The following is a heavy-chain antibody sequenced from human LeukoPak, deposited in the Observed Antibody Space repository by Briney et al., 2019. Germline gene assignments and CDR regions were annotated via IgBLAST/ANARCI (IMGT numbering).Heavy chain of an antibody. V-gene: IGHV3-7*01. CDR3: ARDIVGATYYYYYYMDV. D-gene: IGHD1-26*01. J-gene: IGHJ6*03. CDR1: GFTFSRDW. Sequence: GGSLRLSCAASGFTFSRDWMSWVRQAPGKGLEWVANIKQDGSEKYYVDSVKGRFTISRDNAKNSLYLQMNSLRAEDTAVYYCARDIVGATYYYYYYMDVWGKGTTVTVSS. CDR2: IKQDGSEK.